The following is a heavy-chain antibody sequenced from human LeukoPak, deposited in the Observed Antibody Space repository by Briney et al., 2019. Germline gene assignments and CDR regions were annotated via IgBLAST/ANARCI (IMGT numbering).Heavy chain of an antibody. Sequence: PSETLSLTCTVSGGSISSYYWSWIRQPPGKGLEWIGYIYTSGSTNYNPSLKSRVTISVDTSKNQFSLKLSSVTAADTAVYYCARIPLHCSGGSCYDYWGQGTLVTVSS. CDR3: ARIPLHCSGGSCYDY. V-gene: IGHV4-4*09. CDR1: GGSISSYY. D-gene: IGHD2-15*01. CDR2: IYTSGST. J-gene: IGHJ4*02.